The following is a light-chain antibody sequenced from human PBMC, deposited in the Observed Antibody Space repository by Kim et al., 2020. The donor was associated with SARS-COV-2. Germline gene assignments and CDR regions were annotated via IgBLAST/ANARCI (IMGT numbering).Light chain of an antibody. CDR3: QSYDRRLSGSV. J-gene: IGLJ1*01. V-gene: IGLV1-40*01. CDR2: TDN. Sequence: QRVTITCTGSSSNIGAKFDVHWYQQLPGTAPRLVIYTDNHRPSGVPDRFSGSKSGISASLAITGLQAEDEADYYCQSYDRRLSGSVFGTGTKVTVL. CDR1: SSNIGAKFD.